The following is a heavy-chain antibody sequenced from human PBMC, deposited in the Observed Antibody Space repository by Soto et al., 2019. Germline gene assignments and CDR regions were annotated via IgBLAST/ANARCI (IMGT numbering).Heavy chain of an antibody. CDR1: GFTFDYYT. CDR2: ISWDGGST. J-gene: IGHJ6*02. Sequence: PGGSLRLSCAASGFTFDYYTMHWVRQAPGKGLEWVSLISWDGGSTYYADSVKGRFTISRDNSKNSLYLQMNSLRTEDTALYYCAKDIAGARTHYYYGMDVWGQGTTVTVS. V-gene: IGHV3-43*01. CDR3: AKDIAGARTHYYYGMDV. D-gene: IGHD6-6*01.